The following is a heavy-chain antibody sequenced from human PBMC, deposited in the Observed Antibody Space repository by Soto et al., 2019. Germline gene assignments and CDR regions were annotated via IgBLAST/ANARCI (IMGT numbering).Heavy chain of an antibody. J-gene: IGHJ4*02. Sequence: EVQLVESGGGLVEPGGSLGLSCAASGFSLTDYYMNWVRQAPGKGLEWVSSISSSGSFVSYADSVKGRFSISRDNAKNLPFLQMNSLRAEDTAVYYCAGTYGSADYWGQGTLVTVSS. D-gene: IGHD3-10*01. V-gene: IGHV3-21*02. CDR1: GFSLTDYY. CDR2: ISSSGSFV. CDR3: AGTYGSADY.